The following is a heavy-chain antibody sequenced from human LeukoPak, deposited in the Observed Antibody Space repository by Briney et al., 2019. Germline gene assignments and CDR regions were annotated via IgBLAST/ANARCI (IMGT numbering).Heavy chain of an antibody. D-gene: IGHD4-23*01. V-gene: IGHV4-38-2*02. CDR1: GYSISSGYY. Sequence: SETLSLTCIVSGYSISSGYYWGWIRQTPGKGLEWIGSIYHSGNTYYNLSLKSRVTISVDTSKSQFSLKLNSVTAADTAVYYCARLPYGGIYYFDYWGQGTLVTVSS. CDR3: ARLPYGGIYYFDY. CDR2: IYHSGNT. J-gene: IGHJ4*02.